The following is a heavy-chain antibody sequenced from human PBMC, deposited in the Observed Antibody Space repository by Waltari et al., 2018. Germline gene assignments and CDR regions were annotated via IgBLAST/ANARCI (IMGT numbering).Heavy chain of an antibody. V-gene: IGHV3-30-3*01. D-gene: IGHD2-2*01. J-gene: IGHJ4*02. Sequence: QVQLVESGGGVVQPGRSLRLSCAASGFTFSSYAMHWVRQAPGKGLEWVAVISNDGSNKYYADSVKGRFTISRDNSKNTLYLQMNSLRAEDTAVYYCARDQKYHLLYYFDYWGQGTLVTVSS. CDR3: ARDQKYHLLYYFDY. CDR1: GFTFSSYA. CDR2: ISNDGSNK.